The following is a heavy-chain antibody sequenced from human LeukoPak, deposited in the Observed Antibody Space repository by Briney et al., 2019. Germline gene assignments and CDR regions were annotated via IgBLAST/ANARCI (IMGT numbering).Heavy chain of an antibody. D-gene: IGHD4-11*01. CDR2: INSDGSST. J-gene: IGHJ5*02. CDR3: ARDYSNYGYWFDP. V-gene: IGHV3-74*01. CDR1: GFTLSSYW. Sequence: GGSLRLSCAASGFTLSSYWMHWVRQAPGKGLVWVSRINSDGSSTSYADSVKGRFTISRDNAKNTLYLQMNSLRAEDTAVYYCARDYSNYGYWFDPWGQGTLVTVSS.